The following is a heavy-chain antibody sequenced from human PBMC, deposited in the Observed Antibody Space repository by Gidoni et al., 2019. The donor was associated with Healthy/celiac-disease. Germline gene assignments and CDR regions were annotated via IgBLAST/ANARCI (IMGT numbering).Heavy chain of an antibody. CDR1: GFTFDSFA. J-gene: IGHJ4*02. CDR2: IGHGGSTT. Sequence: EVQLLESGGGLVQPGGSLRLSCVASGFTFDSFAMSWVRHAPGKGLEWVEGIGHGGSTTSFADSVKGRFAITTDNWKNTVYLQMNSLRAEDTALYYCVQDLAWGGPPTHNWGQGTLVTVSS. CDR3: VQDLAWGGPPTHN. D-gene: IGHD3-3*01. V-gene: IGHV3-23*01.